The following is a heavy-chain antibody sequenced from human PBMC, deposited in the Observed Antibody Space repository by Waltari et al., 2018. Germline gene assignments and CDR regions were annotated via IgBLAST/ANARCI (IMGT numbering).Heavy chain of an antibody. D-gene: IGHD6-13*01. Sequence: EVQLVESGGGLVQPGRSLRLSCAASGFTFDDYAMPWVRQAPGKGLEWVSGISWNSGSIGYADSVKGRFTISRDNAKNSLYLQMNSLRAEDMALYYCAKGPSSSWYGYYFDYWGQGTLVTVSS. V-gene: IGHV3-9*03. CDR1: GFTFDDYA. J-gene: IGHJ4*02. CDR3: AKGPSSSWYGYYFDY. CDR2: ISWNSGSI.